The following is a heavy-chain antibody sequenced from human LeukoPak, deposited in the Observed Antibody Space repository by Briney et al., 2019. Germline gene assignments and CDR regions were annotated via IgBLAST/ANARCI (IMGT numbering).Heavy chain of an antibody. D-gene: IGHD4-23*01. J-gene: IGHJ4*02. CDR1: GYTFTDYY. Sequence: ASVKVSCKASGYTFTDYYMHWVRQAPGQGLEWMGWINPDSGGTNYAQNFQGRVTMTRDTSISAAYMELSRLRSDDTAVYYCARPFIETPSLGALDYWGQGTLVTVSS. CDR3: ARPFIETPSLGALDY. V-gene: IGHV1-2*02. CDR2: INPDSGGT.